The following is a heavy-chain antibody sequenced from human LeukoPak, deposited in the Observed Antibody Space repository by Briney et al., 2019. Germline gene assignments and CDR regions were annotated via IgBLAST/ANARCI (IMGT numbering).Heavy chain of an antibody. J-gene: IGHJ4*02. D-gene: IGHD6-13*01. Sequence: SETLSLTYIVSGGSITSYYWSWIRQPPGKGLEWIGYIYNSGTTNYNPSLKSRVTISADTSKNQISLNLSSVTAADTAVYYCARDPSAFAGYFDYWGQGTLVTVFS. CDR2: IYNSGTT. V-gene: IGHV4-59*01. CDR1: GGSITSYY. CDR3: ARDPSAFAGYFDY.